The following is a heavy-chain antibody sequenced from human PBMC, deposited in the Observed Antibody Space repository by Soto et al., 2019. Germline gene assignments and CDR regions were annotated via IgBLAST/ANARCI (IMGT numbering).Heavy chain of an antibody. CDR3: AREGPYDILTGYYNGGWFDP. D-gene: IGHD3-9*01. CDR1: GGTFSSYA. J-gene: IGHJ5*02. V-gene: IGHV1-69*01. Sequence: QVQLVQSGAEVKKPGSSVKVSCKASGGTFSSYAISWVRQAPGQGLEWMGGIIPIFGTANYAQKFQGRVTITADESTSTAYMELSSLRSEDTAVYYCAREGPYDILTGYYNGGWFDPWGQGTLVTVSS. CDR2: IIPIFGTA.